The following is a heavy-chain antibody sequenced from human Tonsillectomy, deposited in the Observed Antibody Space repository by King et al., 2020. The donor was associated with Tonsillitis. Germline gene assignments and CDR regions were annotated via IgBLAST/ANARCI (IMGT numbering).Heavy chain of an antibody. D-gene: IGHD3-16*01. V-gene: IGHV4-31*03. CDR2: IYYSGST. J-gene: IGHJ5*02. Sequence: QLQESGPGLVKPSQTLSLTCTVSGGSISSGGYYWSWIRHHPGKGLEWIGNIYYSGSTYYNPSLKSRPTISVDTSKNRFSLNLSSVTAADTAVYYCARLRATWFDPWGQGTLATVSS. CDR3: ARLRATWFDP. CDR1: GGSISSGGYY.